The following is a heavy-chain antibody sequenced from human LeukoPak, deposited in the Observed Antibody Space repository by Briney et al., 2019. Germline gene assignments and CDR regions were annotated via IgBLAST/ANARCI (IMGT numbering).Heavy chain of an antibody. J-gene: IGHJ3*02. D-gene: IGHD2-21*02. V-gene: IGHV3-48*03. CDR3: ARDDGGDFNDAFDI. Sequence: GGSLRLSCAASGFTFSSYEMNWVCQASGKGLEWVSYISSSGSTIYYADSVKGRFTISRDNAKSSLYLQMNSLGAEDTAVYYCARDDGGDFNDAFDIWGQGTMVTVSS. CDR2: ISSSGSTI. CDR1: GFTFSSYE.